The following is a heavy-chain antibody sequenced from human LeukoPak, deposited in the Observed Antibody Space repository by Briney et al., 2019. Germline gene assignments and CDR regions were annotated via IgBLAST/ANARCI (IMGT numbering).Heavy chain of an antibody. CDR3: ARSTSSSWTGEYVDY. Sequence: GASVKVSCKTSGYTFACYSMHWVRQAPGQGLEWMGWINHNSGGTNYAQKFQGRVTMTRDTSISTAYMELRRLRSDDTAVYYCARSTSSSWTGEYVDYWGQGTLVTVSS. V-gene: IGHV1-2*02. D-gene: IGHD6-13*01. CDR1: GYTFACYS. CDR2: INHNSGGT. J-gene: IGHJ4*02.